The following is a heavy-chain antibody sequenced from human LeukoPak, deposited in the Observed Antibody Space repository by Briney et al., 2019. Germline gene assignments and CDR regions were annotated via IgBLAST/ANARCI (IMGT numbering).Heavy chain of an antibody. J-gene: IGHJ4*02. CDR2: IKQDGSEK. CDR1: GFTFSSYW. V-gene: IGHV3-7*01. Sequence: PGGSLRLSSAASGFTFSSYWMSWVRQAPGKGLEWVANIKQDGSEKYYVDSVKGRFTISRDNAKNSLYLQMNSLRAEDTAVYSCARELSGYGDRDGYWGQGTLVTVSS. CDR3: ARELSGYGDRDGY. D-gene: IGHD4-17*01.